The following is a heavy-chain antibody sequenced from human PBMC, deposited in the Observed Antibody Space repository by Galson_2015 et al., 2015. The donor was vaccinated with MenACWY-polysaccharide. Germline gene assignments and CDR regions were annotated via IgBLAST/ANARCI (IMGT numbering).Heavy chain of an antibody. Sequence: SLRLSCAVSGFTLSSYWMHWVRQAPGKGLVWVSSINSDGSIRRSADSVKGRFTISRDNAKNTLYLQMNSLRAEDTAVYYCARRPNSYDAFDIWGQGTMVTVSS. CDR2: INSDGSIR. J-gene: IGHJ3*02. CDR3: ARRPNSYDAFDI. D-gene: IGHD2/OR15-2a*01. CDR1: GFTLSSYW. V-gene: IGHV3-74*01.